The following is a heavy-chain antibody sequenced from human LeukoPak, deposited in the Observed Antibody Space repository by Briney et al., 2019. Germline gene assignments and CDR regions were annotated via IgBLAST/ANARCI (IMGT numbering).Heavy chain of an antibody. V-gene: IGHV4-4*02. Sequence: SETLSLTCAVSGGSISSNNWWSWVRQPPGKGLEWIGEIYHSGSTNYSPSLKSRVTISVDKSKNQLSLKLSSVTAADTAVYYCARDVGARLSGYWGQGTLVTVSS. CDR1: GGSISSNNW. CDR3: ARDVGARLSGY. D-gene: IGHD6-6*01. J-gene: IGHJ4*02. CDR2: IYHSGST.